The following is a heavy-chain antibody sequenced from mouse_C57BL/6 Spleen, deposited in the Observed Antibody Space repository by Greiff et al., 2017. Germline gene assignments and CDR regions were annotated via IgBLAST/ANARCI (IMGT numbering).Heavy chain of an antibody. CDR1: GFTFSSYA. CDR2: ISDGGSYT. V-gene: IGHV5-4*03. J-gene: IGHJ1*03. D-gene: IGHD4-1*01. Sequence: DVMLVESGGGLVKPGGSLKLSCAASGFTFSSYAMSWVRQTPEKRLEWVATISDGGSYTYYPDNVKGRFTISRDNAKNNLYLQMSHLKSEDTAMYYCARALTGTSDWYFDVWGTGTTVTVSS. CDR3: ARALTGTSDWYFDV.